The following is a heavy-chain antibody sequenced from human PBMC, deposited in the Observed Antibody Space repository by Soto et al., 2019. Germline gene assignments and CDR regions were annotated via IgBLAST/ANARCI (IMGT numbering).Heavy chain of an antibody. Sequence: QITLKESGPTEVKPTETLALTCTFSGFSLATTGVGVGWVRKPPGGALEWIAVVYWDDATRYNPSLENILTLTKDPPKNQVALTMTDMVFVDTATFYCVHVTITSGGTGGDEAFDVWGQGAVVTVSS. CDR1: GFSLATTGVG. CDR3: VHVTITSGGTGGDEAFDV. J-gene: IGHJ3*01. D-gene: IGHD3-16*01. V-gene: IGHV2-5*02. CDR2: VYWDDAT.